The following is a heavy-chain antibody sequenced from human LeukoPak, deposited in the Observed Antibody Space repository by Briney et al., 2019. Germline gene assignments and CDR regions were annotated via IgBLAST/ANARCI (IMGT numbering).Heavy chain of an antibody. V-gene: IGHV4-39*01. CDR3: ARVGATDAFDI. D-gene: IGHD1-26*01. CDR2: IYYSGST. J-gene: IGHJ3*02. Sequence: SETLSLTCTVSGGSISSSSYYWGWIRQPPGKGLEWIGSIYYSGSTYYNPSLKSRVTISVDTSKNQFSLKLSSVTAADTAVYCCARVGATDAFDIWGQGTMVTVSS. CDR1: GGSISSSSYY.